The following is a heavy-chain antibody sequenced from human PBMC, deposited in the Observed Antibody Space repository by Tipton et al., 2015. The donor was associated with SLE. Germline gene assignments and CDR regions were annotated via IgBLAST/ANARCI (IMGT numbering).Heavy chain of an antibody. D-gene: IGHD3-3*01. CDR1: GYTFTSYG. CDR2: IGAYNGNT. J-gene: IGHJ4*02. V-gene: IGHV1-18*01. Sequence: QSGAEVKKPGASVKVSCKASGYTFTSYGISWVRQAPGQGLEWMGWIGAYNGNTNYAQKLQGRVTMTTDTSTSTAYMELRSLRSDDTAVYYCARDIPLGDFWSGAYFDYWGQGTLVTVSS. CDR3: ARDIPLGDFWSGAYFDY.